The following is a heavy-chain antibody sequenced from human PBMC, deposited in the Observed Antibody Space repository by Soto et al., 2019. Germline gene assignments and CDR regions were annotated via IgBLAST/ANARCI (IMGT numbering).Heavy chain of an antibody. CDR3: ASLPTVTTPEDRRSYYGMDV. V-gene: IGHV1-18*01. J-gene: IGHJ6*02. Sequence: GASVKVSCKASGYTFTSYGISWVRQAPGQRLERMGWISAYNGNTNYAQKLQGRVTMTTDTSTSTAYMELRSLRSDDTAVYYCASLPTVTTPEDRRSYYGMDVWGQGTTVTVSS. D-gene: IGHD4-17*01. CDR1: GYTFTSYG. CDR2: ISAYNGNT.